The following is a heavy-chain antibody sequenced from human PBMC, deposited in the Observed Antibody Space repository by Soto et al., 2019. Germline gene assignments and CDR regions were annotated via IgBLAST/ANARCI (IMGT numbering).Heavy chain of an antibody. CDR1: GYTFTSYG. V-gene: IGHV1-18*01. CDR3: ARVVVTSYGVLDY. J-gene: IGHJ4*02. CDR2: ITYNGDT. D-gene: IGHD3-22*01. Sequence: QVQLVQSGAEVKKPGASVKVSCKASGYTFTSYGISWVRQAPGQGLEWMGWITYNGDTNYPQKLQGRVIMTTDTSTSTAYMELMSLRSDDKAVYYCARVVVTSYGVLDYWGQGTLVTVSS.